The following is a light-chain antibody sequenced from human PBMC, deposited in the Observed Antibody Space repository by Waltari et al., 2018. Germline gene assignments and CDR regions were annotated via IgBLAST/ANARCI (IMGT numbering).Light chain of an antibody. CDR1: DSDIVPYNY. CDR3: SSFTRSRTWL. V-gene: IGLV2-14*03. CDR2: GVS. Sequence: QSALTQPASVSGSPGQSITISCTGTDSDIVPYNYVSWYQQHQGRAPQLIIYGVSDRPSGVSNRFSGSKSGHTASLTISGLQAEDEADYYCSSFTRSRTWLFGGGTKVTVL. J-gene: IGLJ3*02.